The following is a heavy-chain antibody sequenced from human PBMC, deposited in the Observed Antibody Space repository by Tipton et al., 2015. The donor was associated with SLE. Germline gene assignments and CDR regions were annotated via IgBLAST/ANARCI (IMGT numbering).Heavy chain of an antibody. V-gene: IGHV4-39*07. CDR2: IYYSGST. CDR1: GGSISSSNYY. J-gene: IGHJ2*01. D-gene: IGHD7-27*01. Sequence: LRLSCTVSGGSISSSNYYWGWIRQPPGKGLEWIGSIYYSGSTYYNPSLKSRVTISVDTSKNQFSLKLSSVTAADTAVYYCARSVGTWGSQYFDLWGRGTLVTVSS. CDR3: ARSVGTWGSQYFDL.